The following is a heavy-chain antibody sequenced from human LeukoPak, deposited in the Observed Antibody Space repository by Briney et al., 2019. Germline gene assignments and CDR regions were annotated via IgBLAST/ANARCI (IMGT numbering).Heavy chain of an antibody. V-gene: IGHV1-2*02. D-gene: IGHD2-15*01. CDR1: GGTFSSYT. CDR3: ARDSGTSAVGN. CDR2: INPNNGGT. Sequence: ASVKVSCKTSGGTFSSYTISWVRQAPGQGLEWMGWINPNNGGTNYAQKFQGRVTMTRDTSISTAYMELSRLRSDDTAVYYCARDSGTSAVGNWGQGTLVTVSS. J-gene: IGHJ4*02.